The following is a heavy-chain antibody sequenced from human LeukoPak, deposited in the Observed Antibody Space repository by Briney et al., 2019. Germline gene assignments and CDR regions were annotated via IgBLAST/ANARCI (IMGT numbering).Heavy chain of an antibody. J-gene: IGHJ4*02. CDR3: AKDSRYFDWLLYFDY. CDR1: GFTFSSYG. Sequence: GGTLRLSCAASGFTFSSYGMSWVRQAPGKGLEWVSAISGSGGSTYYADSVKGQFTISRDNSKNTLYLQMNSLRAEDTAVYYCAKDSRYFDWLLYFDYWGQGTLVTVSS. CDR2: ISGSGGST. D-gene: IGHD3-9*01. V-gene: IGHV3-23*01.